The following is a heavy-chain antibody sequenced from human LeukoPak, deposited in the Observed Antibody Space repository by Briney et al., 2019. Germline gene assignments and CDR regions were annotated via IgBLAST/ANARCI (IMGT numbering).Heavy chain of an antibody. D-gene: IGHD5-18*01. CDR3: ARGIQLWRRGYYYMDV. CDR2: IYYSGST. Sequence: SETLSLTCAVYGGSFSGYYWSWIRQPPGKGLEWIGYIYYSGSTNYNPSLKSRVTISVDTSKNQFSLKLSSVTAADTAVYYCARGIQLWRRGYYYMDVWGKGTTVTISS. V-gene: IGHV4-59*01. J-gene: IGHJ6*03. CDR1: GGSFSGYY.